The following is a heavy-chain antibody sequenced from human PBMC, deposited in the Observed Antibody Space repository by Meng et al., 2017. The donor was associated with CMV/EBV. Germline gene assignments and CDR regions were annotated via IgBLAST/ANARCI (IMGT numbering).Heavy chain of an antibody. Sequence: QVPRQSSGPRLVKPAHTLSRTRTVSGGSISSCDYHWRWIRQPPGKGLEWIGYIYYSGSTYYNPSLKSRVTISVDTSKNQFSLKLSSVTAADTAVYYCAREGDNPFDYWGQGTLVTVSS. CDR3: AREGDNPFDY. D-gene: IGHD2-21*02. CDR1: GGSISSCDYH. CDR2: IYYSGST. V-gene: IGHV4-30-4*08. J-gene: IGHJ4*02.